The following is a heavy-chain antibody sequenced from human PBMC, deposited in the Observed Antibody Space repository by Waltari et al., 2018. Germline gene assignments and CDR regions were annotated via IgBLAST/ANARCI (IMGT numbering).Heavy chain of an antibody. V-gene: IGHV3-66*02. CDR2: IYSGGST. CDR3: ARDLGYSSSSFFS. D-gene: IGHD6-6*01. CDR1: GFTVSSNY. J-gene: IGHJ5*02. Sequence: EVQLVESGGGLVQPGGSLRLSCAASGFTVSSNYMSWVRQAPGEGLEWVSVIYSGGSTYYADSVKGRFTISRDNSKNTLYLQMNSLRAEDTVVYYCARDLGYSSSSFFSWGQGTLVTVSS.